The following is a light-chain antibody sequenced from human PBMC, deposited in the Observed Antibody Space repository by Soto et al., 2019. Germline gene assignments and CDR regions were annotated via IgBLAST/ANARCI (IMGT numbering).Light chain of an antibody. CDR3: QQRYNWPRVT. CDR1: QSVSSY. Sequence: EVVLTQSPATLSLSPGERATLSCRASQSVSSYLAWYQRKPGQAPRLLIYDASNRATGIPARFSVSGSGTDFTLAISSLEPEDFAVYYCQQRYNWPRVTFGGGTKVEIK. V-gene: IGKV3-11*01. J-gene: IGKJ4*01. CDR2: DAS.